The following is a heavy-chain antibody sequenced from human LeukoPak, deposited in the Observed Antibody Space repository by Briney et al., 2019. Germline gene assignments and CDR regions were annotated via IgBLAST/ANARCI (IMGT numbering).Heavy chain of an antibody. J-gene: IGHJ6*02. Sequence: GASVKVSCKASGYTFTSYDISWVGQAPGQGLEWLGWISAYNGNTNYAQKLQGRVTMTTDTSTSTAYMELRSLRSDDTAVYYCARDPPRIVVVVAATNYYGMDVWGQGTTVTVSS. CDR3: ARDPPRIVVVVAATNYYGMDV. CDR2: ISAYNGNT. D-gene: IGHD2-15*01. CDR1: GYTFTSYD. V-gene: IGHV1-18*01.